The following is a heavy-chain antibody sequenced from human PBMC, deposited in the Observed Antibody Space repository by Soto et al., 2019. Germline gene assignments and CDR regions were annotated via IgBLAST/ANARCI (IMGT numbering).Heavy chain of an antibody. V-gene: IGHV1-46*01. J-gene: IGHJ6*02. Sequence: QVQLVQSGAEVKKPGASVKVSCETSGYTFTTYYMHWVRRAPGQGLEWMGMINPSGGSKSYAQKFQGRVTMTRETSTRTIYMGLSSLRRDDTAIYYCARRAYNYANMDVWGQGTTVTVSS. D-gene: IGHD5-18*01. CDR2: INPSGGSK. CDR3: ARRAYNYANMDV. CDR1: GYTFTTYY.